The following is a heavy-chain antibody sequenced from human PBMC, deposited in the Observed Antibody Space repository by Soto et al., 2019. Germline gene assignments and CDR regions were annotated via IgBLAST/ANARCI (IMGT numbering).Heavy chain of an antibody. J-gene: IGHJ6*02. CDR1: GGTFRTNA. CDR2: IIPIFPTP. Sequence: QVQLVQSGAEVKKPGSSVKISCKASGGTFRTNAFSWVRQAPGQGLEWMGGIIPIFPTPDYAQKFQGRVTXTXDXXTTTPYMELSSLRSEDTAIYYCARDKDRQQLGGNYYYIMDVWGQGTTVTVSS. D-gene: IGHD3-3*02. V-gene: IGHV1-69*05. CDR3: ARDKDRQQLGGNYYYIMDV.